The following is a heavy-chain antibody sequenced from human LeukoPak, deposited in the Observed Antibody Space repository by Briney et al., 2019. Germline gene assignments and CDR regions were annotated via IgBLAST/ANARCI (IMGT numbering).Heavy chain of an antibody. CDR1: GGSISSYY. CDR2: IYYSGST. Sequence: SETLSLTCTVSGGSISSYYWSWIRQPPGKGLEWIGYIYYSGSTNYKPSLKSRVTISVGTSKNQFSLELSSVTAADTAVYYCARGGYYGSGNDFRFDPWGQGTLVTVSS. V-gene: IGHV4-59*01. D-gene: IGHD3-10*01. J-gene: IGHJ5*02. CDR3: ARGGYYGSGNDFRFDP.